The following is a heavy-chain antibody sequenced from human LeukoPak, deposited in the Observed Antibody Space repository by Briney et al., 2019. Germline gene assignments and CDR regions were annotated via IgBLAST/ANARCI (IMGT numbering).Heavy chain of an antibody. D-gene: IGHD3-9*01. Sequence: GGSLRLSCAASGFIFSSYWKSWVRQAPGKGLEWVANIKQDGSEKYYVDSVKGRFTISRDNGKNSLYLQMTSLRAEDTAVYYCARDGATGTYYDILTGYYSAFDIWGQGTMVTVSS. CDR2: IKQDGSEK. CDR1: GFIFSSYW. V-gene: IGHV3-7*01. J-gene: IGHJ3*02. CDR3: ARDGATGTYYDILTGYYSAFDI.